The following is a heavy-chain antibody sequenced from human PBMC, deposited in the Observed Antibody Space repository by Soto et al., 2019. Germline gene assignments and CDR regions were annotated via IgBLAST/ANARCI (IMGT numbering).Heavy chain of an antibody. CDR1: GGSISSGDYY. J-gene: IGHJ4*02. Sequence: QVQLQESGPGLVKPSQTLSLTCTVSGGSISSGDYYWSWIRQPPGKGLEWIGSIYYSGSTYYNPSLKSRVTISVDTSKNQSSRKLNSVTAADTAVYYCASRHSSPYFDYWGQGTLVTVSS. CDR2: IYYSGST. D-gene: IGHD6-13*01. V-gene: IGHV4-30-4*01. CDR3: ASRHSSPYFDY.